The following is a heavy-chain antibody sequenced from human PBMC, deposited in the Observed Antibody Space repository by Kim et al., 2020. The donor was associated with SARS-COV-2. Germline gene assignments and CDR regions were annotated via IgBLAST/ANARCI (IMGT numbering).Heavy chain of an antibody. V-gene: IGHV4-59*13. J-gene: IGHJ5*02. CDR3: ARDIRKTTVTTTYNWFDP. CDR2: IYYSGST. Sequence: SETLSLTCTVSGGSISSYYWSWIRQPPGKGLEWIGYIYYSGSTNYNPSLKSRVTISVDTSKNQFSLKLSSVTAADTAVYYCARDIRKTTVTTTYNWFDPWGQGTLVTVSS. CDR1: GGSISSYY. D-gene: IGHD4-17*01.